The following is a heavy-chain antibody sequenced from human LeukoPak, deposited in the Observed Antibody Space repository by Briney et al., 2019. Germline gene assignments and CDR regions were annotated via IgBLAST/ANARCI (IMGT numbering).Heavy chain of an antibody. CDR1: GFTFGDYA. J-gene: IGHJ4*02. Sequence: GGSLRLSCTASGFTFGDYAMSWVRQAPGKGLEWVGFVRSKAYGGTTEYAASVKGRFTISRDDSKSIAYLQMNSLKTEDTAVYYCTRPYYDFWSGPYCIDYWGQGTLVTVSS. V-gene: IGHV3-49*04. D-gene: IGHD3-3*01. CDR2: VRSKAYGGTT. CDR3: TRPYYDFWSGPYCIDY.